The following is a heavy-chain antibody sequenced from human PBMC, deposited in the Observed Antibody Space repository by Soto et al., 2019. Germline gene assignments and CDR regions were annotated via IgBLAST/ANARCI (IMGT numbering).Heavy chain of an antibody. CDR2: IRGSGAGT. CDR1: GFTFNPYA. CDR3: AKGFGISCQYYFDY. D-gene: IGHD6-13*01. J-gene: IGHJ4*02. V-gene: IGHV3-23*01. Sequence: EVQLLESGGGLAQPGGSLRLSCAASGFTFNPYAMNWVRQAPGQGLEWVSTIRGSGAGTYYADSVKGRFTISRDNSKNTLYLQMNSLRAEDTAVYFCAKGFGISCQYYFDYWGQGTLVTASS.